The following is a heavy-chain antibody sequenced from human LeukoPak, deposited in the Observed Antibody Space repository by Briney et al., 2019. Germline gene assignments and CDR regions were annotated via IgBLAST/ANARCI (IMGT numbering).Heavy chain of an antibody. CDR2: IWYDGSNK. Sequence: GRSLRLSCAASGFTFSSHGMHWVRQSPGKGLEWVAVIWYDGSNKYYADSVRGRFTISRDNSKSTVYLQMDSLRAEDTAVYYCVRWGTGKILDYWGQGTLVTVSS. CDR3: VRWGTGKILDY. CDR1: GFTFSSHG. V-gene: IGHV3-33*01. D-gene: IGHD3-16*01. J-gene: IGHJ4*02.